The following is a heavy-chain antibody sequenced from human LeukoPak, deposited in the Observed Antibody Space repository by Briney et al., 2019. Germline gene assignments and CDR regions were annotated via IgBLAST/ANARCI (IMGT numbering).Heavy chain of an antibody. D-gene: IGHD2-15*01. V-gene: IGHV3-23*01. CDR3: AKSPWVVVAATYNRFDP. J-gene: IGHJ5*02. CDR2: ISGSGGST. CDR1: GFTFSSYA. Sequence: PGGSLRLSCAASGFTFSSYAMSWVRQAPGKGLEWVSAISGSGGSTYYADSVKGRFTISRDNSKNTLYLQMNSLRAEDTAVYYCAKSPWVVVAATYNRFDPWGQGTLVTVSS.